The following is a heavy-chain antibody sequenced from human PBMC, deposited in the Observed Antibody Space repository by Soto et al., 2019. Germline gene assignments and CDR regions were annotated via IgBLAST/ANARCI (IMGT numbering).Heavy chain of an antibody. CDR2: ISVGGGSI. Sequence: EVQLVESGGGLIQPRRSLRLSCEASGFNFRNYAMNWVRQAPGKGLEWISYISVGGGSIFYADSVKGRFTISRDDVQNSLYLQMNTLREEDTALYYCGRDDQWAFAVWGQGTMVIVSS. V-gene: IGHV3-48*02. CDR3: GRDDQWAFAV. CDR1: GFNFRNYA. D-gene: IGHD6-19*01. J-gene: IGHJ3*01.